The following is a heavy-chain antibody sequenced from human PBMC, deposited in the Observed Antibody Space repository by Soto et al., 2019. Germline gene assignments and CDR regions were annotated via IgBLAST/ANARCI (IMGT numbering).Heavy chain of an antibody. V-gene: IGHV3-23*01. D-gene: IGHD6-13*01. CDR1: GFAFSGYS. J-gene: IGHJ5*02. Sequence: PGGSLRLSCAASGFAFSGYSMSWVRQAPGKGLEWVSVISGSDGSTYYVDSVKGRFTISRDNSKNTLYLQMNSLRVEDTAVYYCAKRPTLASPDSFDPWGQGTLVTVSS. CDR2: ISGSDGST. CDR3: AKRPTLASPDSFDP.